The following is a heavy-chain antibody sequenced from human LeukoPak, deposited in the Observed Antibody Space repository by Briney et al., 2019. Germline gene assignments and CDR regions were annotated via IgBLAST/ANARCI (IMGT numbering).Heavy chain of an antibody. CDR3: ARQPSIVVRGVISLHRPGYMDV. CDR1: GGSISSGGYY. CDR2: IYTSGST. Sequence: PSETLSLTCTVSGGSISSGGYYWSWIRQPPGKGLEWIGYIYTSGSTNYNPSLKSRVTISVDTSKNQFSLKLSSVTAADTAVYYCARQPSIVVRGVISLHRPGYMDVWGKGTTVTVSS. J-gene: IGHJ6*03. D-gene: IGHD3-10*01. V-gene: IGHV4-61*08.